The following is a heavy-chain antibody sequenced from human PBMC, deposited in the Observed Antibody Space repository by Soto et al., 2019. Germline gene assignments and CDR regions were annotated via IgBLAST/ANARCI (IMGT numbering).Heavy chain of an antibody. V-gene: IGHV4-39*01. J-gene: IGHJ4*02. CDR2: IYYDGST. CDR3: ARSHIVPRLFMYPYDY. D-gene: IGHD6-6*01. Sequence: SQPLCVTSTVAGGSIISIGVYWGWIRQPPGKGLESIANIYYDGSTYYNPSLKSRVTISVDTSKNQFSLKLSSVTAADTAVYYCARSHIVPRLFMYPYDYWGQGSLVTVSS. CDR1: GGSIISIGVY.